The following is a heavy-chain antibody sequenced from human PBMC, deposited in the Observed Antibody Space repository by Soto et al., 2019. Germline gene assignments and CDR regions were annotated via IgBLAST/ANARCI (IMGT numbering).Heavy chain of an antibody. CDR2: INPNSGGT. CDR1: GYTFTGYY. J-gene: IGHJ3*02. CDR3: ARAERGYSYGYHAFDI. D-gene: IGHD5-18*01. V-gene: IGHV1-2*04. Sequence: GASVNVSCKASGYTFTGYYMHWVRQAPGQGLEWMGWINPNSGGTNYAQKFQGWVTMTRDTSISTAYMELSRLRSDDTAVYYCARAERGYSYGYHAFDIWGQGTMVTVSS.